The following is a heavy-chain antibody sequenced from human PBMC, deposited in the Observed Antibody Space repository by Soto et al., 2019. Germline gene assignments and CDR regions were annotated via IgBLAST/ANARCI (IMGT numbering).Heavy chain of an antibody. CDR1: GFSFSISP. D-gene: IGHD7-27*01. CDR2: ISYDGTNK. V-gene: IGHV3-30-3*01. Sequence: GESLRLSCAASGFSFSISPMYWVRQAPGKGPEWVALISYDGTNKFYADSVKGRFTISRDNSKSTLYLQVDSLRPEDAAVYYCARDPKTSGGQHWAFNYFDSWGQGTLVTVSS. J-gene: IGHJ4*02. CDR3: ARDPKTSGGQHWAFNYFDS.